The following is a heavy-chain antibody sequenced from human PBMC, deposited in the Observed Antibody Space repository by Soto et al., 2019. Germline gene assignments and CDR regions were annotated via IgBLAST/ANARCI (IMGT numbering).Heavy chain of an antibody. CDR1: GGTFSNYA. D-gene: IGHD5-12*01. J-gene: IGHJ5*02. Sequence: QVQLVQSGAEVKKPGSSVKVSCKASGGTFSNYAITWVRQAPGQGLEWVGRIIPIFGTTNVAQKFQGRVTITADESTITANMELSGLRSDDTAVYYCAKDGGADGYFGNWLDPWGQGTLVTVSS. CDR2: IIPIFGTT. CDR3: AKDGGADGYFGNWLDP. V-gene: IGHV1-69*15.